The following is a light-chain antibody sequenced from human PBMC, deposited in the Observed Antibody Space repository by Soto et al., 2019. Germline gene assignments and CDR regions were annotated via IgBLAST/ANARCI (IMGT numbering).Light chain of an antibody. CDR2: GAS. V-gene: IGKV3-20*01. CDR3: QHYGRSPIT. CDR1: PSVSGRN. Sequence: EIVLTQSPGTLSLSPGGRATLSCRASPSVSGRNVAWYQHKPGQAPRLLISGASSRATGIPDRFSGSGSATDFTLTISRLEPEDFALYYCQHYGRSPITFGQGTRLEIK. J-gene: IGKJ5*01.